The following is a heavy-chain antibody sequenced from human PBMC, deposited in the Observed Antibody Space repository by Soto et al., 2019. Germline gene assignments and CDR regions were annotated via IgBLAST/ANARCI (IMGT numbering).Heavy chain of an antibody. CDR1: GGTFSSYA. Sequence: TVKVSCKASGGTFSSYAISWVRQVPGQGLEWMGGIIPIFGTANYAQKFQGRVTITADESTSTAYMELSSLRSEDTAVYYCARGVVVGATTDYYYYGMDVWGQGSKVTVSS. J-gene: IGHJ6*02. CDR3: ARGVVVGATTDYYYYGMDV. CDR2: IIPIFGTA. D-gene: IGHD1-26*01. V-gene: IGHV1-69*13.